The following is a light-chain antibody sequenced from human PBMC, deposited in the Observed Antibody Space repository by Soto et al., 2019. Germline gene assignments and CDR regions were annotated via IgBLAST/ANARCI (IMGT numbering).Light chain of an antibody. CDR3: CSYAGSYVV. V-gene: IGLV2-11*01. CDR2: DVS. Sequence: QSVLTQPRSVSGSPGQSVTISCTGTSSDVGGYNYVSWYQQHPGKAPKLMIYDVSKWPSGVPDRFSGSKSGNTASLTISGLQAEDEADYYCCSYAGSYVVFGGGTKL. J-gene: IGLJ2*01. CDR1: SSDVGGYNY.